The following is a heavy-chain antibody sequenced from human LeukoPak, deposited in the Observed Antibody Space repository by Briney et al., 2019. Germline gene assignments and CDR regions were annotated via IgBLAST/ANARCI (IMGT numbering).Heavy chain of an antibody. CDR1: GDSVSTNSVA. CDR2: AYYRYKWNY. Sequence: SQTLSLTCAISGDSVSTNSVAYNWIRQSPSRGLELLGRAYYRYKWNYDYGVSVRSRITVNLDTSKNQFSLQLNSVTPDDTAVYYCARAVIGTTRYFESWGQGTLVTVSS. D-gene: IGHD1-1*01. CDR3: ARAVIGTTRYFES. J-gene: IGHJ4*02. V-gene: IGHV6-1*01.